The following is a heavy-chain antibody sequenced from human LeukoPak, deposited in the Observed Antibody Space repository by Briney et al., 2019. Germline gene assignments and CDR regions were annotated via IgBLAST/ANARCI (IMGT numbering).Heavy chain of an antibody. CDR3: ARHPWGFGEFRIDY. J-gene: IGHJ4*02. CDR1: GGSISSYY. Sequence: PSETLSLTCTVSGGSISSYYWSWIRQPPGKGLEWPPGKDLEWIGYIHYSGSTNYNPSLKSRVTISVDTSKNQFSLKLTSVTAADTAVYYCARHPWGFGEFRIDYWGQGTLVTVSS. D-gene: IGHD3-10*01. V-gene: IGHV4-59*08. CDR2: IHYSGST.